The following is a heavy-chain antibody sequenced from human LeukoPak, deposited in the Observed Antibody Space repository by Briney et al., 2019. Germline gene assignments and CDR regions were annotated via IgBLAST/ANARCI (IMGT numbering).Heavy chain of an antibody. J-gene: IGHJ4*02. D-gene: IGHD6-6*01. Sequence: GGSLRLSCAASGFTFSSYTMNWVRQAPGKGLEWVSGISWNSGSIGYADSVKGRFTISRDNAKNSLYLQMNSLRAEDTALYYCAKGDGAARFYYFDYWGQGTLVTVSS. CDR3: AKGDGAARFYYFDY. CDR1: GFTFSSYT. CDR2: ISWNSGSI. V-gene: IGHV3-9*01.